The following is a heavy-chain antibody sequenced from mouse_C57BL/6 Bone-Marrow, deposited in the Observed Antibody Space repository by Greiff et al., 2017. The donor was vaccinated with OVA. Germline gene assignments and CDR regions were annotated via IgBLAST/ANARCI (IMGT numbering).Heavy chain of an antibody. CDR1: GYTFTSYW. D-gene: IGHD1-1*01. CDR3: ARDPVVARGYWYFDV. CDR2: IDPSDSYT. J-gene: IGHJ1*03. V-gene: IGHV1-50*01. Sequence: QVQLQQPGAELVKPGASVKLSCKASGYTFTSYWMQWVKQRPGPGLEWIGEIDPSDSYTNYNQKFKGKATLTVDTSSSTAYMQLSSLTSEDSAVYYCARDPVVARGYWYFDVWGTGTTVTVSS.